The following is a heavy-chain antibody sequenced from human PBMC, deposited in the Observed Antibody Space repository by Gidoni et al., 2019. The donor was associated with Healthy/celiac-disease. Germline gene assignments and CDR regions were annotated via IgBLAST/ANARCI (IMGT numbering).Heavy chain of an antibody. Sequence: EVQLVESGGGLVQPGGSLRLSCAASGFTFSSYSRNWVRQAPGKGLEWVSYISSSSSTIYYADSVKGRFNISRDNAKNPLYLQMNSMRDEDTAGYYGAREEGRYYYTEVGEFDYWGQGTLVTVSS. CDR1: GFTFSSYS. V-gene: IGHV3-48*02. J-gene: IGHJ4*02. D-gene: IGHD1-26*01. CDR2: ISSSSSTI. CDR3: AREEGRYYYTEVGEFDY.